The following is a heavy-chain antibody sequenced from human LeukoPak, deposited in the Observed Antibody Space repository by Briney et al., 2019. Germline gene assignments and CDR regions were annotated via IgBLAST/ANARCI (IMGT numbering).Heavy chain of an antibody. CDR3: ARSRWPEDL. D-gene: IGHD4-23*01. Sequence: PGGSLRLSCAASGFTFSSYAMSWVRQAPGKGLEWVANINRDGTETYYVGSVKGRFTISIDNAKNSVYLQMNSLRTEDTAIYYCARSRWPEDLWGRGTLVTVSS. CDR2: INRDGTET. J-gene: IGHJ5*02. CDR1: GFTFSSYA. V-gene: IGHV3-7*01.